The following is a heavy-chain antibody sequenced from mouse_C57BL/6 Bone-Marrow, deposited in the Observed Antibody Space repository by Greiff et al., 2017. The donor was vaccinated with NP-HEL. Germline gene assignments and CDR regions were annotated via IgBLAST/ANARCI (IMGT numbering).Heavy chain of an antibody. Sequence: VQLQQSGPELVKPGASVKLSCKASGYTFTSYDINWVKQRPGQGLEWIGWIYPRDGNTKYHEKFQGKATLTVDTAASTAYMELRSLTDEDSAVYFCANLYGSSYLYAMDDWGKGTSVTVAS. D-gene: IGHD1-1*01. V-gene: IGHV1-85*01. CDR3: ANLYGSSYLYAMDD. J-gene: IGHJ4*01. CDR2: IYPRDGNT. CDR1: GYTFTSYD.